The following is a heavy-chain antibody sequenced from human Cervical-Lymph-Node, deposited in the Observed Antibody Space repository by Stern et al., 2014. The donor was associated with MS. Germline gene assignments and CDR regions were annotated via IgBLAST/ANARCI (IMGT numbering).Heavy chain of an antibody. J-gene: IGHJ3*02. D-gene: IGHD3-22*01. CDR2: VVVGSGNT. CDR1: GFTFISSA. Sequence: HLVESGPEVKKPGTSVKVSCKASGFTFISSAVQWVRQARGQRLERIGWVVVGSGNTNYAQKFQERVTITRDMSTSTAYMELSSLRSEDTAVYYCAAEPMYYSDSVGAFDIWGQGTMVTVSS. V-gene: IGHV1-58*01. CDR3: AAEPMYYSDSVGAFDI.